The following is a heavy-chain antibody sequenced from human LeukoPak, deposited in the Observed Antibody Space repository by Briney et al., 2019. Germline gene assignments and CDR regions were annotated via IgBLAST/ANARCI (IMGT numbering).Heavy chain of an antibody. V-gene: IGHV4-39*07. J-gene: IGHJ4*02. CDR3: ASCPWFVEDVGY. Sequence: SETLSLTCTVSGGSISSSSYYWGWIRQPPGKGLECIGSIYYSGSTYYNPSLKSRVTISVDTSKNQFSLKLSSVTAADTAVYYCASCPWFVEDVGYWGQGTLVTVSS. CDR1: GGSISSSSYY. CDR2: IYYSGST. D-gene: IGHD3-10*01.